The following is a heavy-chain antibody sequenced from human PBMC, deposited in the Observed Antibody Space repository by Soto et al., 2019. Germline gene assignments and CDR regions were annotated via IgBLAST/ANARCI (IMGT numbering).Heavy chain of an antibody. CDR1: GYTFTTYG. V-gene: IGHV1-18*01. Sequence: ASVKVSCKASGYTFTTYGISWVRQAPGQGLEWMGGISAYIGKAKYAQKFQGRVTITADESTSTAYMELSSLRSEDTAVYYCARDRRPCDILTGYAFDIWGQGTMVTVSS. D-gene: IGHD3-9*01. CDR2: ISAYIGKA. CDR3: ARDRRPCDILTGYAFDI. J-gene: IGHJ3*02.